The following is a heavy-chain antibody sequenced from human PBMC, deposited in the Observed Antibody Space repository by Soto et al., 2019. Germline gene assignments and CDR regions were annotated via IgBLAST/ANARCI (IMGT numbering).Heavy chain of an antibody. D-gene: IGHD6-6*01. CDR3: AKDRQLESYYYYGMDV. V-gene: IGHV3-30*18. J-gene: IGHJ6*02. CDR2: ISYDGSNK. Sequence: LRLSCAASGFTYINYVMHWVRQAPVKGLEWVAVISYDGSNKYYADSVKGRFTISRDEPKNTLYLQMNSLRAEDTAVYYCAKDRQLESYYYYGMDVWGQGTTVTVSS. CDR1: GFTYINYV.